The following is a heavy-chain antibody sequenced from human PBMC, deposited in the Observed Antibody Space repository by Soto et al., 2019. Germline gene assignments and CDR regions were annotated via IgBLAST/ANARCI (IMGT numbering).Heavy chain of an antibody. CDR2: ISAYNGNT. Sequence: XAVKVSCKASGYPFTSYGIIWVRQAPGQGLEWMGWISAYNGNTNYAQKLQCRVTMTTDTSTSTAYMELRSLRSDDTAVYYCARQVCSSTSCYPTDPWGQGTLVTVSS. CDR3: ARQVCSSTSCYPTDP. D-gene: IGHD2-2*01. J-gene: IGHJ5*02. CDR1: GYPFTSYG. V-gene: IGHV1-18*04.